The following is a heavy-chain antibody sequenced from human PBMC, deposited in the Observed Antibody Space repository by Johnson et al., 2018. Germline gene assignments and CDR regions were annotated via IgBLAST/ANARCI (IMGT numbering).Heavy chain of an antibody. Sequence: VQLVQSGGDLVQPGGSLRLSCAASGFTFSNWWMSWVRQAPGKGLEWVAYIKLDGSEKDYADSVKGRFPISRDNAKNSLFLQMSSLRAEDPAVYYCARGHYGFDVWGQGTTVTVSS. V-gene: IGHV3-7*01. CDR3: ARGHYGFDV. CDR1: GFTFSNWW. J-gene: IGHJ6*02. CDR2: IKLDGSEK.